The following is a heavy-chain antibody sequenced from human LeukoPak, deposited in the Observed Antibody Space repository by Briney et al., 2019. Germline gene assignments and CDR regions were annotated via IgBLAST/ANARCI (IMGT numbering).Heavy chain of an antibody. CDR3: TKDHGSGSYYFDY. CDR2: IKSKTDGGTV. D-gene: IGHD3-10*01. J-gene: IGHJ4*02. Sequence: GGSLRLSCAASGFTFSNVWMSWVRQAPGKGLDWVGRIKSKTDGGTVDYAAPVKGRFTISRDDLKNTLYLEMSSLITEDTAVYYCTKDHGSGSYYFDYWGQGTLVTVSS. CDR1: GFTFSNVW. V-gene: IGHV3-15*01.